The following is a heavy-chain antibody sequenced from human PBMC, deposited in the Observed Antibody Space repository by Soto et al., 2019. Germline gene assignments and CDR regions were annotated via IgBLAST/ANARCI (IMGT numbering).Heavy chain of an antibody. CDR3: AKDEGYGGNSWYFDL. V-gene: IGHV3-30*18. CDR1: GFTFNSYG. CDR2: ISYDGSNK. J-gene: IGHJ2*01. Sequence: QVQLVESGGGVVQPGRSLRLSCAASGFTFNSYGMHWVSQAPGKGLEWVAGISYDGSNKYYADSVKGRFTISRDNSKNTLYPQMNSLRAEDTAVYYRAKDEGYGGNSWYFDLWGRGTLVTVSS. D-gene: IGHD2-21*01.